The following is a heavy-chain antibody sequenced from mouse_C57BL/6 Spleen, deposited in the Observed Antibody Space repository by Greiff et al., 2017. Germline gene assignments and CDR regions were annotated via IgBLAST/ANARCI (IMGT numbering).Heavy chain of an antibody. CDR1: GFSLTSYG. V-gene: IGHV2-6*01. CDR3: AIYGNYEGAWFAY. J-gene: IGHJ3*01. D-gene: IGHD2-1*01. Sequence: VQLQESGPGLVAPSQSLSITCTVSGFSLTSYGVDWVRQSPGKGLEWRGVIWGVGSTNYNSALKSRLSISKDNSKSQVVLKMNSLQTDDTAMYYCAIYGNYEGAWFAYWGQGTLVTVSA. CDR2: IWGVGST.